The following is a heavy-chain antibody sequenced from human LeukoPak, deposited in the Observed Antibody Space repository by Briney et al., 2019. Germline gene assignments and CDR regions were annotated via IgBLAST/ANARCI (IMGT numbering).Heavy chain of an antibody. CDR1: GITFSSYA. J-gene: IGHJ4*02. V-gene: IGHV3-23*01. Sequence: GGSLRLSCAASGITFSSYAMSWVRQAPGKGLEWVSGISGSGSSAYYADSVRGRLTISRDNSKNTLYLQMNSLRAEDTAIYYCAKDLNDYNPYYFDYWGQGTLVTVSS. CDR3: AKDLNDYNPYYFDY. CDR2: ISGSGSSA. D-gene: IGHD5-24*01.